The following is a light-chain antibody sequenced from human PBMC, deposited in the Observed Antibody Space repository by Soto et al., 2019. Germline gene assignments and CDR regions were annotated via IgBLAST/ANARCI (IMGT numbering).Light chain of an antibody. J-gene: IGKJ4*01. CDR3: QQYYSYPPLT. CDR1: QGISSY. Sequence: AIRMTQSPSSLSASTGDRVTITCRASQGISSYLAWYQQKPGKAPKLLIYAASTLQSGVPSRFSGSGSGTDFTLTISGLQSEDFATYYCQQYYSYPPLTFGGGTKVEFK. CDR2: AAS. V-gene: IGKV1-8*01.